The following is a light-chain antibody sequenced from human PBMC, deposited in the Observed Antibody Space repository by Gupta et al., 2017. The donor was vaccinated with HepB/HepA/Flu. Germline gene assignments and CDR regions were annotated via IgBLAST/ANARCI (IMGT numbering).Light chain of an antibody. CDR1: QSLLHSNGYNY. Sequence: DIVLPHSPPPLPVTPGGPASISCRSSQSLLHSNGYNYLDWYLQKPGQSPQLLIYLGSNRASGVPDRFSGSGSGTDFTLKISRVEAEDVGVYYCMQALQTPWTFGPGTKVEIK. CDR2: LGS. V-gene: IGKV2-28*01. J-gene: IGKJ1*01. CDR3: MQALQTPWT.